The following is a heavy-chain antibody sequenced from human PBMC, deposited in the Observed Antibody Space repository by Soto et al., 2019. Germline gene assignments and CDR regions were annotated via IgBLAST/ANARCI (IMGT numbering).Heavy chain of an antibody. CDR1: GVSITNYY. J-gene: IGHJ6*04. D-gene: IGHD4-4*01. Sequence: QVQLQESGPGLVKPSDTLSLNCTVSGVSITNYYCSWFRQPPGKGLEWMGYINYDGYSAYILSLKWRVTLSMDASETQLSLMPESVTATDTAVSYCARHGFAPLHGPVDVWGTGTTVIVSS. V-gene: IGHV4-59*08. CDR2: INYDGYS. CDR3: ARHGFAPLHGPVDV.